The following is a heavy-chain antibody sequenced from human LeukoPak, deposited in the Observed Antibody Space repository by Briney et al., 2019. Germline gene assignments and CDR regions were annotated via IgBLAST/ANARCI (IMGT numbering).Heavy chain of an antibody. CDR2: INSGGST. CDR3: AKDGCSGGYCYSDY. V-gene: IGHV3-23*01. Sequence: GGSLRLSCAASGFTFSNCAMTWVRQAPGKGLEWVSTINSGGSTYYADSVKGRFSISRDNSKNTLYLQMNSLSAEDTAFYYCAKDGCSGGYCYSDYWGQGTLVTVSS. D-gene: IGHD2-15*01. J-gene: IGHJ4*02. CDR1: GFTFSNCA.